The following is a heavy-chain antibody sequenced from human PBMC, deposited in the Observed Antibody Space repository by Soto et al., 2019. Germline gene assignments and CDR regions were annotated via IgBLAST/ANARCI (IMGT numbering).Heavy chain of an antibody. Sequence: GASVKVSCKASGYTFTGYYMHWVRQAPGQGLEWMGWINPNSGGTNYAQKFQGWVTMTRDTSISTAYMELSRLRSDDTAVYYCARDARLSSYYYYGMDVWGQGTTVTVSS. D-gene: IGHD3-16*02. V-gene: IGHV1-2*04. J-gene: IGHJ6*02. CDR1: GYTFTGYY. CDR2: INPNSGGT. CDR3: ARDARLSSYYYYGMDV.